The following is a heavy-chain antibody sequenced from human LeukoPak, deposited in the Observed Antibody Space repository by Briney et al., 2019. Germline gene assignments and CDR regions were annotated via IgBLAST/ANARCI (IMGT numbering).Heavy chain of an antibody. D-gene: IGHD3-3*01. Sequence: PSETLSLTCSVSGGSISSYYWSWIRQPPGKGLEWIGYIYDSGSTSYNPSLQSRVTISIDTSKNQFSLRLTSVTAADTAVYYCARGGSYYDFWSGYYDYYYYMDVCGKGTTVTVSS. V-gene: IGHV4-59*01. CDR2: IYDSGST. CDR3: ARGGSYYDFWSGYYDYYYYMDV. J-gene: IGHJ6*03. CDR1: GGSISSYY.